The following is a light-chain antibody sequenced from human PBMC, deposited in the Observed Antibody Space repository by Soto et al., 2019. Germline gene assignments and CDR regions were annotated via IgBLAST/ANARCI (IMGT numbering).Light chain of an antibody. CDR2: AAY. V-gene: IGKV1-39*01. CDR1: QYINNY. CDR3: QQSYSTPPYT. Sequence: DIQMTQSPSSLSTSVGDRVTITCRASQYINNYLNWYQQKPGKAPKLLIFAAYNLQSGVPSRFSGSGSGTDFTLTISSLQPVDFATYYCQQSYSTPPYTFGQGTKLDMK. J-gene: IGKJ2*01.